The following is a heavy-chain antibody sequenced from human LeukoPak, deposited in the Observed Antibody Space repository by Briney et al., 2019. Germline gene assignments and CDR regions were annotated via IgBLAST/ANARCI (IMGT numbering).Heavy chain of an antibody. CDR3: TRGGTTFDY. J-gene: IGHJ4*02. D-gene: IGHD1-1*01. Sequence: GGSLRLSCAPSGFTFRSYWMHWVRQAPRKGLVWVSRIDTDGSSTAYADSVKGRFTISRDNAKNTLYLQMYSLRAEDTAIYYCTRGGTTFDYWGQGTLVTVSS. CDR2: IDTDGSST. V-gene: IGHV3-74*01. CDR1: GFTFRSYW.